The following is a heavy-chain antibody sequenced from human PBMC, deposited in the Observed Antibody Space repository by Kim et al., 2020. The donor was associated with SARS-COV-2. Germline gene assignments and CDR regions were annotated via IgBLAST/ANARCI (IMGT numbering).Heavy chain of an antibody. CDR3: AKGGHVDTAMYY. CDR1: GFTFSSYA. Sequence: GGSLRLSFAASGFTFSSYAMSWVRQAPGKGLEWVSAISGSGGSTYYADSVKGRFTISRDNSKNTLYLQMNSLRAEDTAVYYCAKGGHVDTAMYYWGQGTLVTVSS. CDR2: ISGSGGST. J-gene: IGHJ4*02. D-gene: IGHD5-18*01. V-gene: IGHV3-23*01.